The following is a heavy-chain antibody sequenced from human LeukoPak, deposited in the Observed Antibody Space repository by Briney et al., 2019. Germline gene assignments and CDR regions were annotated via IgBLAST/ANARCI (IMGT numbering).Heavy chain of an antibody. CDR2: INSDASST. CDR1: GFSFSTSW. CDR3: ARDVLWFGELWFDP. V-gene: IGHV3-74*03. J-gene: IGHJ5*02. D-gene: IGHD3-10*01. Sequence: GGSLRLSCAASGFSFSTSWMHWVRQVPGKGLVWVSLINSDASSTTYADSVKGRFTISRDNAKNTVYLQMNSLRPEDTAVYYCARDVLWFGELWFDPWGQGTLVTVSS.